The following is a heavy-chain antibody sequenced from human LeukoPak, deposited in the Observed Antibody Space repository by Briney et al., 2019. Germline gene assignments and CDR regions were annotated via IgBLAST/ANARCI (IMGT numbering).Heavy chain of an antibody. D-gene: IGHD6-6*01. CDR3: ASIEYSSSSVAFDI. CDR2: IYYSGST. V-gene: IGHV4-59*01. J-gene: IGHJ3*02. CDR1: GGSISSYY. Sequence: SSETLSLTCTVSGGSISSYYWSWIRQPPGKGLEWIGYIYYSGSTNYNPSLKSRVTISVDTSKNQFSLKLSSVTAADTAVYYCASIEYSSSSVAFDIWGQGTMVTVSS.